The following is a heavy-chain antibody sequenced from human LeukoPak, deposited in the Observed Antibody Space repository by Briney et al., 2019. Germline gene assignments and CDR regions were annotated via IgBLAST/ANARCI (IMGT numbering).Heavy chain of an antibody. V-gene: IGHV3-48*02. CDR3: ARVYYYDSSNAFDI. CDR2: ISSSSSTI. CDR1: GFTFSSYS. J-gene: IGHJ3*02. Sequence: GGSLRLSCAASGFTFSSYSMNWVRQAPGKGLEWVSHISSSSSTIYYADSVKGRFTISRDNAKKSLYLQMNSLRDEDTAVYYCARVYYYDSSNAFDIWGRGTMVTVSS. D-gene: IGHD3-22*01.